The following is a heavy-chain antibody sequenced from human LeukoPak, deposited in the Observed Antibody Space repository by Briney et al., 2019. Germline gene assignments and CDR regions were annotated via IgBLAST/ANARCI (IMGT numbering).Heavy chain of an antibody. CDR2: INHSGST. CDR3: ARSSGSYPQAFDI. J-gene: IGHJ3*02. D-gene: IGHD1-26*01. CDR1: GGSFSGYY. Sequence: SETLSLTCGVYGGSFSGYYWSWIRQPPGKGLEWIGEINHSGSTNYNPSLKSRVTISVDTSKKQFSLKLSSVTAADTAVYYCARSSGSYPQAFDIWGQGTMVTVSS. V-gene: IGHV4-34*01.